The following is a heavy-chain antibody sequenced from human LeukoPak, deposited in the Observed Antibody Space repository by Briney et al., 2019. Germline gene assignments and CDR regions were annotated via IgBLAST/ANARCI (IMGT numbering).Heavy chain of an antibody. D-gene: IGHD6-13*01. CDR1: GFTVSRKY. V-gene: IGHV3-53*01. CDR3: ARVMVAAADTNAFDI. CDR2: IYSGGST. Sequence: GGSLRLSCAASGFTVSRKYMSWVRQAPGKGLEWVSVIYSGGSTYYADSVKGRFTISRDNAKNSLYLQMNSLRAEDTAVYYCARVMVAAADTNAFDIWGQGTMVTVSS. J-gene: IGHJ3*02.